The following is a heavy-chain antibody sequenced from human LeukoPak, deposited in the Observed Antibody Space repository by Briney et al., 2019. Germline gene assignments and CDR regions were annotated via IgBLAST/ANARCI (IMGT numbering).Heavy chain of an antibody. D-gene: IGHD3-3*01. V-gene: IGHV5-51*01. CDR1: GYSFTSYW. Sequence: GESLKISCKGSGYSFTSYWIGWVRQMPGKGLEWLGIIYPGDSDTRYSPSFQGQVTISADKSTSTAYLQWSSLKASDTAMYYCARRYDFCSGYRLVFAFDIWGNGTMVTVSS. J-gene: IGHJ3*02. CDR2: IYPGDSDT. CDR3: ARRYDFCSGYRLVFAFDI.